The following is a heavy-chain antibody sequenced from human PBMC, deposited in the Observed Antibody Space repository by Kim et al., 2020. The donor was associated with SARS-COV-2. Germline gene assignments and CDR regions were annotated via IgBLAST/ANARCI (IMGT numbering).Heavy chain of an antibody. J-gene: IGHJ4*02. Sequence: YNNPSLKSRVTISVDTSKNQFSLKLSSVTAADTAVYYCARPQHDYGDYDYRGQGTLVTVSS. CDR3: ARPQHDYGDYDY. D-gene: IGHD4-17*01. V-gene: IGHV4-39*01.